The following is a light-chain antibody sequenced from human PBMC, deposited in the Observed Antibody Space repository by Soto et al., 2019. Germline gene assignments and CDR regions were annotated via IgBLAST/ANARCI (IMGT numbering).Light chain of an antibody. CDR2: DAS. Sequence: DIQMTQSPSTLSTSVGDRVTITCRASQSISSWLAWYQQKPGKAPKLLIYDASSLESGVPSRFSGSGSGTEFTLTNSSLQSDDFATYYCQQYNSYTYTFGLGTKLEIK. J-gene: IGKJ2*01. CDR3: QQYNSYTYT. CDR1: QSISSW. V-gene: IGKV1-5*01.